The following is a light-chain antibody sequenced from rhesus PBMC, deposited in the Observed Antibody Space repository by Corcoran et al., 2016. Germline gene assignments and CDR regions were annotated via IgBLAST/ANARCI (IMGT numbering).Light chain of an antibody. J-gene: IGKJ4*01. Sequence: DIQMTQSPSSLSASVGDRVTITCRASENVNNYLHWYQQKPGKAPKLLIYKASTLQCGVPSRFSGSGSGTDFTLTISSLQPEDFATYYCQHSYGTPLTFGGGTKVELK. CDR1: ENVNNY. V-gene: IGKV1-74*01. CDR2: KAS. CDR3: QHSYGTPLT.